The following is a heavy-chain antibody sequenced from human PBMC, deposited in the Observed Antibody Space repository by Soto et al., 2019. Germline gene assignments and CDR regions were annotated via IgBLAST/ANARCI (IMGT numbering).Heavy chain of an antibody. D-gene: IGHD2-15*01. Sequence: GASVKVSCKASGYTFTSYAMHWVRQAPGQRLEWMGWINAGNGNTKYSQKFQGRVTITRDTSASTAYMELSSLRSEDTAVYYCARGYCSGGSCPVKYFDYWGQGTLVTVSS. V-gene: IGHV1-3*01. CDR2: INAGNGNT. CDR3: ARGYCSGGSCPVKYFDY. J-gene: IGHJ4*02. CDR1: GYTFTSYA.